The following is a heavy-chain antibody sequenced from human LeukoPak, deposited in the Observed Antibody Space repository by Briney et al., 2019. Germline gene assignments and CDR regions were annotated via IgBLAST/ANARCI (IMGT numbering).Heavy chain of an antibody. CDR1: GGSMRHSY. CDR3: ARGSRYKPDFFDD. J-gene: IGHJ4*02. D-gene: IGHD3-3*01. Sequence: PSETLSLTCSGSGGSMRHSYWTWIRQTPEKGLEWIGYVYDNGNSNSRSSLRSRVSMSVDTSKNEFSLKLSSVTAADTAVYFCARGSRYKPDFFDDWGLGTPVTVSS. CDR2: VYDNGNS. V-gene: IGHV4-59*01.